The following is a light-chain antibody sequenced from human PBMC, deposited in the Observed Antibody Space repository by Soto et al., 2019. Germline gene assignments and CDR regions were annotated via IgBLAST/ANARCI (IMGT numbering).Light chain of an antibody. V-gene: IGKV3-15*01. Sequence: DILMTHSPATLSVSQGERATLSCRASQSVTSNSAWYQQKPGQAPRLLIYGASTRATGIPARFSVSGSGTEFTLTISSLQSEDCAVYYCQQYNNLPLRVGPGTEVDIK. J-gene: IGKJ3*01. CDR2: GAS. CDR1: QSVTSN. CDR3: QQYNNLPLR.